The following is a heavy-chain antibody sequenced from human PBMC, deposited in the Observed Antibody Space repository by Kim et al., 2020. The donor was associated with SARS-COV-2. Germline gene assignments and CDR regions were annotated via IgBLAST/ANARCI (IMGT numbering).Heavy chain of an antibody. V-gene: IGHV1-18*01. Sequence: ASVKVSCKASGYTFTSYGISWVRQAPGQGLEWMGWISAYNGNTNYAQKLQGRVTMTTDTSTSTAYMELRSLRSDDTAVYYCARASRGAVSGYRWHFDYWGQGTLVTVSS. CDR1: GYTFTSYG. J-gene: IGHJ4*02. D-gene: IGHD6-19*01. CDR3: ARASRGAVSGYRWHFDY. CDR2: ISAYNGNT.